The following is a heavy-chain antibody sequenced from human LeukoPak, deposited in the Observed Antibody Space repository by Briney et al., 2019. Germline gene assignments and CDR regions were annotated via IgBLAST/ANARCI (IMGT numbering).Heavy chain of an antibody. CDR2: IKQEGSEK. Sequence: GGSLRLSCAASGFTISSYWMSWVRQAPGKGLQWMANIKQEGSEKYYVDSVKGRFTISRDNAKNSLYLQMNSLRAEDTAVYYCARDQRYCSSSSCPWEPFDYWGQGTLVTVSS. V-gene: IGHV3-7*05. CDR3: ARDQRYCSSSSCPWEPFDY. D-gene: IGHD2-2*01. CDR1: GFTISSYW. J-gene: IGHJ4*02.